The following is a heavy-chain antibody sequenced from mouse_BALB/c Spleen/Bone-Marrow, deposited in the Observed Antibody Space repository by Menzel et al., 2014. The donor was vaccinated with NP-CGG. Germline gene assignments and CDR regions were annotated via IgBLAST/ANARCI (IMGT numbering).Heavy chain of an antibody. J-gene: IGHJ1*01. CDR2: ILPGSGST. V-gene: IGHV1-9*01. Sequence: VQVVESGAELMKPGASVKISCKATGYTFSSYWIEWVKQRPGHGLERIGEILPGSGSTNYNEEFKGKATFTADTSSNTAYMQLSSLTSEDSAVYYCARTGTDWYFDVWGAGTTVTVSS. D-gene: IGHD4-1*01. CDR3: ARTGTDWYFDV. CDR1: GYTFSSYW.